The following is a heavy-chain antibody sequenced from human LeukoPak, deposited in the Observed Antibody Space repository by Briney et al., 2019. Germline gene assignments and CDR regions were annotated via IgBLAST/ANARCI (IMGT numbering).Heavy chain of an antibody. D-gene: IGHD4-17*01. J-gene: IGHJ3*02. Sequence: PSETLSLTCTVSSGSISSYYWSWIRQPPGKGLEWIGYVYYSGSANYNPSLKSRVTISVDTSKNQFSLKLSSVTAADTAVYYCARGGVTTGDDAFDIWGQGTMVTVSS. CDR3: ARGGVTTGDDAFDI. CDR1: SGSISSYY. V-gene: IGHV4-59*08. CDR2: VYYSGSA.